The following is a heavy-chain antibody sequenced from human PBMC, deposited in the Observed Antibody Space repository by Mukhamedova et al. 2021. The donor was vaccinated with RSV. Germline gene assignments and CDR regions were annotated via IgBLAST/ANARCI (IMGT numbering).Heavy chain of an antibody. CDR2: ISGSGGST. J-gene: IGHJ4*01. CDR1: FGGYA. D-gene: IGHD5-12*01. V-gene: IGHV3-23*01. Sequence: FGGYAMSWVRQAPGKGLEWVSTISGSGGSTYYADSVKGRFTISRDNSENTLYLQMNSLRADDTAVYYCAKDRSGYNLKGGDYWG. CDR3: AKDRSGYNLKGGDY.